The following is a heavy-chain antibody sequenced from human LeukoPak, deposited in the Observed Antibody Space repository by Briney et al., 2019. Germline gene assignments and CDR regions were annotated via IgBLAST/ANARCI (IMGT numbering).Heavy chain of an antibody. CDR3: ARVGSYYDSSGYYEYYFDY. D-gene: IGHD3-22*01. J-gene: IGHJ4*02. CDR2: MNPNSGNT. V-gene: IGHV1-8*01. Sequence: ASVKVSCKASGYTFTSYDINWVRQATGQGLEWMGWMNPNSGNTGYAQKFQGRVTMTRDTSTSTVYMELSSLRSEDTAVYYCARVGSYYDSSGYYEYYFDYWGQGTLVTVSS. CDR1: GYTFTSYD.